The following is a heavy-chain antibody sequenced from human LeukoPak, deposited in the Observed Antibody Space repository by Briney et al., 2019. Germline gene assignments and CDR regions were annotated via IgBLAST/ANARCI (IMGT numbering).Heavy chain of an antibody. V-gene: IGHV3-23*01. CDR3: ARTQWLVHSQDAYYFDY. J-gene: IGHJ4*02. CDR1: GFTFSSFA. D-gene: IGHD6-19*01. Sequence: GGSLRLSCAASGFTFSSFAMTWVRQAPGKGLEWVSVINTGGGTTDYADSVKGRFTISRDNSKNTLYLQMNSLRVEDTAVYYCARTQWLVHSQDAYYFDYWGQGTLVTVSS. CDR2: INTGGGTT.